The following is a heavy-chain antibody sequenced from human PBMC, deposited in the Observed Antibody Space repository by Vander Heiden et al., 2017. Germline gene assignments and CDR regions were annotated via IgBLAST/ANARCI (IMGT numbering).Heavy chain of an antibody. CDR2: IYSGGDT. Sequence: EVQLVESGGGLIQPGGSLRLSCAASGFTVSSNYMSWVRQAPGKGLVWVSVIYSGGDTYYADSVKGRFTISRDSAKNTLYLQMNSLRVEDTAVYYCARAYSGYAYDAFDIWGQGTMVTVSS. CDR3: ARAYSGYAYDAFDI. V-gene: IGHV3-53*01. J-gene: IGHJ3*02. D-gene: IGHD5-12*01. CDR1: GFTVSSNY.